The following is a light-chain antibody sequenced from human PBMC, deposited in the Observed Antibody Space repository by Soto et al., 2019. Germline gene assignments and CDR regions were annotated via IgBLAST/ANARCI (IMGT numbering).Light chain of an antibody. CDR3: QTWGTGIHVV. CDR2: LDSDGSH. J-gene: IGLJ2*01. V-gene: IGLV4-69*01. Sequence: QSVLTQSPSASASLGASVKLTCTLRSVHSSYAIAWHQQQPEKGPRYLMKLDSDGSHTKGDAIPDRFSGSSSGAERYLTISSLQSEDEADYYCQTWGTGIHVVFGGGTKLTVL. CDR1: SVHSSYA.